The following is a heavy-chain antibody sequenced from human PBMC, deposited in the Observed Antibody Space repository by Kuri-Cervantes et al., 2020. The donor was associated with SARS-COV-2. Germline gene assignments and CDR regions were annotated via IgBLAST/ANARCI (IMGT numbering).Heavy chain of an antibody. CDR2: IYYSGST. V-gene: IGHV4-59*12. CDR3: ARGYGEIDY. J-gene: IGHJ4*02. CDR1: GGSISSYY. Sequence: GSLRLSCTVSGGSISSYYWSWIRQPPGKGLEWIGYIYYSGSTNYNPSLKSRVTISVDTSKNQFSLKLSSVTAADTAVYYCARGYGEIDYWGQGTLVTVSS. D-gene: IGHD3-10*01.